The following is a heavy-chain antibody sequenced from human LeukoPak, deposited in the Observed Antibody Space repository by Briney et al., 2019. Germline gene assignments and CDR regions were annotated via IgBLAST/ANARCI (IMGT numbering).Heavy chain of an antibody. D-gene: IGHD6-13*01. CDR2: INVDGRRT. V-gene: IGHV3-74*01. J-gene: IGHJ4*02. CDR1: GFIFSTHW. CDR3: AREAAAATG. Sequence: PGGSLRLSCEASGFIFSTHWMHWVRQVPGKGLQWVSRINVDGRRTIYADSVKGRFAISRDNAKNTVSLQMNSLRADDTAVYYCAREAAAATGWGQGTLVTVSS.